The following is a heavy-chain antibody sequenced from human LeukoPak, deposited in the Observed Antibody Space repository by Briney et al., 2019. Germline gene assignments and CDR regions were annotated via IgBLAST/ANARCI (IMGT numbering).Heavy chain of an antibody. CDR3: ASKARDIVVVPAARFDY. Sequence: SETLSLTCTVSGGSISSSYCWGWIRQPPGKGLEWIGSIYYSGSTYYNPSLKSRVTISVDTSKNQFSLKLSSVTAADTAVYYCASKARDIVVVPAARFDYWGQGTLVTVSS. CDR2: IYYSGST. V-gene: IGHV4-39*01. J-gene: IGHJ4*02. D-gene: IGHD2-2*01. CDR1: GGSISSSYC.